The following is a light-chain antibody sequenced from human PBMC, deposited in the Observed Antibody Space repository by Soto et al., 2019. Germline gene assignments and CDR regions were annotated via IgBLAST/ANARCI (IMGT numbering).Light chain of an antibody. Sequence: QSALTQPAAVSGSPRQSLTISCTGVSSDSGGYQYVSWYQQHPGKATKLLIYDVSNRPSGVSNRISGSESGTTASLNISGLQADDAADYFCSSFGSSSRLEGFGTGTKLTVL. CDR3: SSFGSSSRLEG. J-gene: IGLJ1*01. CDR1: SSDSGGYQY. V-gene: IGLV2-14*03. CDR2: DVS.